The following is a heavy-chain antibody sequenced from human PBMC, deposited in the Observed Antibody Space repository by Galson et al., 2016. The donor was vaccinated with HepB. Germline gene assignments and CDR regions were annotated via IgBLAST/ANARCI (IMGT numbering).Heavy chain of an antibody. V-gene: IGHV3-15*01. J-gene: IGHJ6*02. CDR1: GLTFSNAW. CDR2: IRSKTEGGTT. Sequence: SLRLSCAASGLTFSNAWMSWVRQAPGKGLEWVGRIRSKTEGGTTEYAAPVKGRFTISRDDSRNTLYLQMNSLRAEDTAVYYCARGSSSWRYYYYYGMDVGGQGTTVTVSS. D-gene: IGHD6-13*01. CDR3: ARGSSSWRYYYYYGMDV.